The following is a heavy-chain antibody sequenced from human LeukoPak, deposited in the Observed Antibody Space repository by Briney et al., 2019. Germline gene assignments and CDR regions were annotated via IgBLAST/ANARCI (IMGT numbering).Heavy chain of an antibody. J-gene: IGHJ4*02. Sequence: GGSLRLSCATSGFSFSDAWLSWVRQAPGKGLERVGRIKYDGTTDYAAPVKGRFTISRDVSKATLYLQMNSLKTEDTAIYYCTTVSHFYLGGQGTLVTVSS. V-gene: IGHV3-15*01. CDR2: IKYDGTT. D-gene: IGHD2/OR15-2a*01. CDR1: GFSFSDAW. CDR3: TTVSHFYL.